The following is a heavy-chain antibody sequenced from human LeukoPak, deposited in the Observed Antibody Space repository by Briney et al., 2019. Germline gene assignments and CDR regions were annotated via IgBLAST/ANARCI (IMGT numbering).Heavy chain of an antibody. Sequence: SVKVSCKASGGTFSSYAISWVRQAPGQGLEWMGRIIPTLGIANYAQKFQGRVTITADKSTSTAYMELSSLRSEDTAVYYCARPYGYSRPSQFDYWGQGTLVTVSS. CDR2: IIPTLGIA. CDR3: ARPYGYSRPSQFDY. V-gene: IGHV1-69*10. J-gene: IGHJ4*02. D-gene: IGHD6-13*01. CDR1: GGTFSSYA.